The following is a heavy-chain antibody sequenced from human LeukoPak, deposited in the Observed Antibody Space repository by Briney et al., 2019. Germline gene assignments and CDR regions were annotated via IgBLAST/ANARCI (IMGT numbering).Heavy chain of an antibody. CDR2: ISYDGSNK. J-gene: IGHJ6*02. D-gene: IGHD3-10*01. CDR1: GFSFSSYG. V-gene: IGHV3-30*18. CDR3: AKSGAYYGSGDGMDV. Sequence: GGSLRLSCAASGFSFSSYGMYWVRQAPGKGLEWVAVISYDGSNKYYVDSVKGRFTFSRDNPKNTLYLQMDSLRIEDTAVYYCAKSGAYYGSGDGMDVWGQGTTVTVSS.